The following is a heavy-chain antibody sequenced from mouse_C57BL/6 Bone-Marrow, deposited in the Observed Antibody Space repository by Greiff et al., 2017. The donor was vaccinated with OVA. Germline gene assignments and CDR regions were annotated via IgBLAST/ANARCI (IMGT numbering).Heavy chain of an antibody. CDR2: IYPGSGNT. V-gene: IGHV1-76*01. D-gene: IGHD1-1*01. CDR1: GYTFTDYY. Sequence: QVQLQQSGAELVRPGASVKLSCKASGYTFTDYYINWVKQRPGQGLEWIARIYPGSGNTYYNEKFKGKATLTAAKSSSTAYMQLSSLTSEDSAVYCWARGHVDYGMDFDYGGQGTTLTVSS. J-gene: IGHJ2*01. CDR3: ARGHVDYGMDFDY.